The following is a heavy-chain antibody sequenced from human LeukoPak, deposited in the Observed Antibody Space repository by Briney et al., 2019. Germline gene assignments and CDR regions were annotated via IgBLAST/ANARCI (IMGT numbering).Heavy chain of an antibody. CDR1: GYTFTGYY. J-gene: IGHJ4*02. CDR2: INPNSSGT. D-gene: IGHD3-10*01. CDR3: ATDTYYYGSGSDH. V-gene: IGHV1-2*02. Sequence: ASVKVSCKASGYTFTGYYMHWVRQAPGQGLEWMGWINPNSSGTNYAQKFQGRVTMTRDTSISTAYMELSRLRSDDTAVYYCATDTYYYGSGSDHWGQGTLVTVSS.